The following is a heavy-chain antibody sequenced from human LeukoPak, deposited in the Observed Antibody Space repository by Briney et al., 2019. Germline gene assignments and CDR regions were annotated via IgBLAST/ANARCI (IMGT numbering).Heavy chain of an antibody. CDR2: ISAYNGNT. D-gene: IGHD5-24*01. V-gene: IGHV1-18*01. CDR3: ARRERDGYNYFDY. Sequence: ASVKVSCKASGYTFTSYGISWVRQAPGQGLEWMGWISAYNGNTSYAQKFQGRVTMTRDTSTSTVYMELSSLRSEDTAVYYCARRERDGYNYFDYWGQGTLVTVSS. J-gene: IGHJ4*02. CDR1: GYTFTSYG.